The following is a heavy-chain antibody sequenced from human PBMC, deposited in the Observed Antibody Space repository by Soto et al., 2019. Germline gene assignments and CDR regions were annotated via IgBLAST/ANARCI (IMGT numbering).Heavy chain of an antibody. CDR2: ISAYNGNT. J-gene: IGHJ6*02. D-gene: IGHD6-19*01. CDR1: GYTFTSYG. V-gene: IGHV1-18*01. CDR3: AREAVAAIEGVHYDYGMDG. Sequence: QVQLVQSGAEVKKPWASVKVSCKASGYTFTSYGINWVRQAPGQGPEWVGWISAYNGNTNDPQNLPARVTMTTDTSTSTADMRLRSLGSDDTAVDFGAREAVAAIEGVHYDYGMDGWGQSTTVNVSS.